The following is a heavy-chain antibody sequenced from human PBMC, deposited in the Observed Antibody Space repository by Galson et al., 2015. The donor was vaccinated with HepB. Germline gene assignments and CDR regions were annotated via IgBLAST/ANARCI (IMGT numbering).Heavy chain of an antibody. J-gene: IGHJ4*02. CDR1: RFTFSGSP. CDR2: VSYDGRNN. D-gene: IGHD2-2*01. CDR3: AKESPPSVTIVVVPATIDC. Sequence: SLRLSCEGSRFTFSGSPRHWVRQAPRTRLESVAVVSYDGRNNYYADSVNGRFTISRDNSKKTLFLQMNSLRTEDTAVYYCAKESPPSVTIVVVPATIDCWGQGTLVTVSS. V-gene: IGHV3-30*18.